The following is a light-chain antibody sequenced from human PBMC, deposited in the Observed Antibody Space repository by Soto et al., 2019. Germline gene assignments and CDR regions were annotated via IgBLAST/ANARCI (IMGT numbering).Light chain of an antibody. V-gene: IGLV2-11*01. CDR1: SSDVGGYNY. J-gene: IGLJ2*01. CDR2: DVS. Sequence: QSALTQTRSVSGSPGQSVTISCTGTSSDVGGYNYVSWYQQHPGKAPKLMIYDVSKRPSGVPDRFSGSKSGNTASLTISGHQAEDEADYYCCSYAGSDTKVVFGGGTKLTVL. CDR3: CSYAGSDTKVV.